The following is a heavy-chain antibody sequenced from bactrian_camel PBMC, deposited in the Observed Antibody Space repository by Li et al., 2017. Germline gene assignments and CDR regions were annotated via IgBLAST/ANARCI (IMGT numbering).Heavy chain of an antibody. CDR1: GFNTADSP. CDR3: AAVIDPPPVAVYCSRGYHSSYSSRIKH. V-gene: IGHV3S60*01. D-gene: IGHD2*01. Sequence: QVQLVESGGGSVQAGGSLNLSCTTSGFNTADSPMAWYRQAPGKECELVSMVRGDGTTKYADSVNGRLTISRDNAKNAVYLRMNNLKIEDTGVYYCAAVIDPPPVAVYCSRGYHSSYSSRIKHWGQGTQVTVS. J-gene: IGHJ4*01. CDR2: VRGDGTT.